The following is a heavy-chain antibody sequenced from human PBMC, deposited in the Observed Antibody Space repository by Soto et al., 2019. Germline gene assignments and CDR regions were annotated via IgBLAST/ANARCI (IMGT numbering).Heavy chain of an antibody. CDR3: AVSYYYDSSGYSYYFDY. CDR2: ISYDGSDK. CDR1: GFTFSTYA. Sequence: PGGSLRLSCAASGFTFSTYAMHWVRQAPGKGLEWVAVISYDGSDKYYADSVKGRFTISRDNSKKMLYLQVNSLRAEDTAVYYCAVSYYYDSSGYSYYFDYWGLGTLVTV. V-gene: IGHV3-30-3*01. D-gene: IGHD3-22*01. J-gene: IGHJ4*02.